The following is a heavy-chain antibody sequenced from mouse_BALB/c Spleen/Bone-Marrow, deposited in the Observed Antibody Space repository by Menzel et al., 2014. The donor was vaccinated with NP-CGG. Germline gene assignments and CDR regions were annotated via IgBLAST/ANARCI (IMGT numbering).Heavy chain of an antibody. Sequence: VQLQQSGAELVRPGASVKLSCKASGYSFTNYWMNWVKQRPGRGLEWIGMIHPSDSETRLDQKFEDKATLTVDKSSSTAYIQLTSPTSEDSAVYYCARFGNYEGFAYWGQGTLVTVSA. CDR1: GYSFTNYW. CDR2: IHPSDSET. V-gene: IGHV1-74*01. J-gene: IGHJ3*01. D-gene: IGHD2-1*01. CDR3: ARFGNYEGFAY.